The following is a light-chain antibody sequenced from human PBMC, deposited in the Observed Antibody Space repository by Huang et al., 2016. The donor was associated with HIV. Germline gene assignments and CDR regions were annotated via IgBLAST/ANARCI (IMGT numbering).Light chain of an antibody. CDR1: PSLLHSNGYNY. V-gene: IGKV2-28*01. J-gene: IGKJ4*01. Sequence: DIVMTQSPLSLPVTPGEPASISCRSSPSLLHSNGYNYLDWYLQQPGQSPQLLIYLGSNRASGVPDRFSGSGSGTAFTLKISRVEAEDVGVYYCMQTLQTPLTFGGGTKVEIK. CDR2: LGS. CDR3: MQTLQTPLT.